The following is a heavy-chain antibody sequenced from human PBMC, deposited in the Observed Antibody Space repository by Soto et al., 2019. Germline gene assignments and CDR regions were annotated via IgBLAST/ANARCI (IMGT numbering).Heavy chain of an antibody. CDR1: GGSNSSGGYY. V-gene: IGHV4-31*03. J-gene: IGHJ6*02. D-gene: IGHD1-26*01. Sequence: QVQLQESGPGLVKPSQNLSFTCTVSGGSNSSGGYYWSWIRQHPGKGLEWIGYIYYSGSTYYNPSLKSRVTISVDTSKNQFSLKLSSVTAADTAVYYCARESSGGRRITTSPDVWGHGTTVTVSS. CDR2: IYYSGST. CDR3: ARESSGGRRITTSPDV.